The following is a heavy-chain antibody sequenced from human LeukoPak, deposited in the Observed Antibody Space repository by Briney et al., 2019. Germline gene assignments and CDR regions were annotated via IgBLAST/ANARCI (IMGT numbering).Heavy chain of an antibody. Sequence: SVTVSCKASGGTFISYAISWVRQAPGQGLEGMGGIIPIFGSANSAQKFQGRVTITADESTSTAYMELTSLRSEDTAVYYCARSVNWNDGFWFDPWVQGTLVTVSS. D-gene: IGHD1-20*01. CDR1: GGTFISYA. CDR2: IIPIFGSA. V-gene: IGHV1-69*01. CDR3: ARSVNWNDGFWFDP. J-gene: IGHJ5*02.